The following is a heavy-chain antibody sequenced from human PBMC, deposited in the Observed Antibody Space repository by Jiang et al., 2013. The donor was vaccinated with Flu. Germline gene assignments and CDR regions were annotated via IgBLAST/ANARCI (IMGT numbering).Heavy chain of an antibody. CDR3: ARIKKRERTPHVWGRGFDY. D-gene: IGHD3-16*01. Sequence: KPTQTLTLTSHRLWLLSQFYWGMCGLDPSAPREGPGVLALIDWDNDKYYNMSLKTRLTISKDTSKNQVVLTMTSMEPLDTATYYCARIKKRERTPHVWGRGFDYWGQGTPVSVSS. V-gene: IGHV2-70*01. CDR2: IDWDNDK. CDR1: LLSQFYWGM. J-gene: IGHJ4*02.